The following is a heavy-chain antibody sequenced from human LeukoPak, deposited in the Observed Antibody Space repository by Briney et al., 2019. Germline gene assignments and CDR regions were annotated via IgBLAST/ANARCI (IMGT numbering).Heavy chain of an antibody. Sequence: GRSLRLSCAASGFTSDDYAMHWVRQAPGKGLEWVSGISWNSGTRGYADSVKGRFAISRDNAKTSLYLQMNSLRAEDTALYYCAKDIRSSPGRGTYYFDYWGQGTLVTVSS. J-gene: IGHJ4*02. D-gene: IGHD6-13*01. CDR3: AKDIRSSPGRGTYYFDY. CDR1: GFTSDDYA. V-gene: IGHV3-9*02. CDR2: ISWNSGTR.